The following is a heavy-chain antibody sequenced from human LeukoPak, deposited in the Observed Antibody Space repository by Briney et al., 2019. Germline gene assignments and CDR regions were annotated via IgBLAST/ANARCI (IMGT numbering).Heavy chain of an antibody. CDR1: GFSLSTSGVG. CDR2: IYWDDDK. V-gene: IGHV2-5*02. D-gene: IGHD3-16*02. CDR3: AHSLITFGGVIVIFDC. Sequence: SGPTLVKPTQTLTLTCTFSGFSLSTSGVGVGWIRQPPGKALEWLALIYWDDDKRYSPSLKSSLTITKDTSKNQVLLTMTNMDPVDTATYYCAHSLITFGGVIVIFDCWGQGTLVTVFS. J-gene: IGHJ4*02.